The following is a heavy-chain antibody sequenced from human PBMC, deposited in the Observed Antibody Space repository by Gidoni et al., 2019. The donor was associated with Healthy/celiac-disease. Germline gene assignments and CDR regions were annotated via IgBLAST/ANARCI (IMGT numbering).Heavy chain of an antibody. CDR3: ARQGDIVVVPAASDYYYGMDV. D-gene: IGHD2-2*01. CDR1: GYSFTSYW. J-gene: IGHJ6*02. CDR2: IAPSDSYT. Sequence: EVQLVQSGAEVKKPGESLRISCKGSGYSFTSYWISWVRQMPGKGLEWMGRIAPSDSYTNYSPSFQGHVTISADKSISTAYLQWSSLKASDTAMYYCARQGDIVVVPAASDYYYGMDVWGQGTTVTVSS. V-gene: IGHV5-10-1*01.